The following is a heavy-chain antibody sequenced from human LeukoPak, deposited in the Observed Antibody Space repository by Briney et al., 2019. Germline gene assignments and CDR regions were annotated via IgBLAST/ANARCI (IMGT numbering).Heavy chain of an antibody. V-gene: IGHV1-18*01. CDR1: GYTFTSYG. D-gene: IGHD4-17*01. J-gene: IGHJ4*02. CDR2: ISAYNGNT. CDR3: ARGVGIDYGDYDGYFDY. Sequence: ASVTVSCKASGYTFTSYGISWVRQAPGQGLEWMGWISAYNGNTNYAQRLQGRVTMTTDTSTSTAYMELRSLRSDDTAVYYCARGVGIDYGDYDGYFDYWGQGTLVTVSS.